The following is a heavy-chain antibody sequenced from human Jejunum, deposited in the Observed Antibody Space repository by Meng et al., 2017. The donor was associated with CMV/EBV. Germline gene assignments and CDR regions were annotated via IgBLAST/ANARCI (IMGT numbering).Heavy chain of an antibody. Sequence: QVQLQKSGPGLVEPSXXXXXXCTVSGASINTDDYWWTWIRQPPGKGLEWIGYIYNTGTTYYNPSLKSRITISLDMSKNQFSLKLNSVTAADTAVYHCARDLRGYGKVEDWGQGTLVTVSS. CDR2: IYNTGTT. J-gene: IGHJ4*02. CDR1: GASINTDDYW. D-gene: IGHD5-12*01. CDR3: ARDLRGYGKVED. V-gene: IGHV4-30-4*01.